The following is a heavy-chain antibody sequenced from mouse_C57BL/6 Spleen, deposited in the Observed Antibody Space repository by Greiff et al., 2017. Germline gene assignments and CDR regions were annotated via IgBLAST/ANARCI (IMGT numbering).Heavy chain of an antibody. Sequence: QVQLQQPGAELVKPGASVKLSCKASGYTFTSYWMQWVKQRPGQGLEWIGEIDPSDSYTNYNQKFKGKATLTVDTSSSTSYMQLSSLTSEDSAVYYCARWVPYYYGSSWGAMDYWGQGTSVTVSS. V-gene: IGHV1-50*01. CDR2: IDPSDSYT. CDR3: ARWVPYYYGSSWGAMDY. D-gene: IGHD1-1*01. CDR1: GYTFTSYW. J-gene: IGHJ4*01.